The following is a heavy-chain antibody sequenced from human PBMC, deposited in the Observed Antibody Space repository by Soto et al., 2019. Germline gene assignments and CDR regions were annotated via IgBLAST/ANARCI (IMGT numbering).Heavy chain of an antibody. D-gene: IGHD3-10*01. Sequence: EVQLVESGGGLIQPGGSLKLSCAASGFTVGNNYMSWVRQAPGKGLERVSLIYSTGTTKYADSVKGRFTVSRDNAKHTLYLQMNSLRAEDTAVYYCAKDGRGSGSHYNSSGYWGQGTLFTVSS. V-gene: IGHV3-53*01. CDR2: IYSTGTT. CDR3: AKDGRGSGSHYNSSGY. J-gene: IGHJ4*02. CDR1: GFTVGNNY.